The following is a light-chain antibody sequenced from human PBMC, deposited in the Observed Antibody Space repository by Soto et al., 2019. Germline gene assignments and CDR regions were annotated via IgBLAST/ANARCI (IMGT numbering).Light chain of an antibody. CDR3: QQYENLPLT. CDR2: DAT. J-gene: IGKJ4*01. V-gene: IGKV1-33*01. CDR1: QDISSS. Sequence: DIPMTQSPSSLSASVGDRVTITCQASQDISSSLNWYQQKPGKAPKLLIYDATKAETGVPSRFSGSGSGIDFTFRISSLQPEDIATYYCQQYENLPLTFGGGTNVEIK.